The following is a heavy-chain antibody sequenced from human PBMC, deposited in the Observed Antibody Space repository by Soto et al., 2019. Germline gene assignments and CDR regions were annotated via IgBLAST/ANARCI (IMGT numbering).Heavy chain of an antibody. CDR2: IYHSGST. Sequence: PSETLSLTCAVSSGSISSSNWWSWVRQPPGKGLEWIGEIYHSGSTNYNPSLKSRVTISVDKSKNQFSLKLSSVTAADTAVYYCARGSERNHEYYYYYYMDVWGKGTTVTVSS. J-gene: IGHJ6*03. V-gene: IGHV4-4*02. D-gene: IGHD3-3*01. CDR1: SGSISSSNW. CDR3: ARGSERNHEYYYYYYMDV.